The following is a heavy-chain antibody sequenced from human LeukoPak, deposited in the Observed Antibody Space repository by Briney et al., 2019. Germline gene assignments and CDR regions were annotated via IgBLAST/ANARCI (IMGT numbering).Heavy chain of an antibody. CDR2: ISGSGGST. Sequence: GRSLRLSCAASGFTFSSYAMNWVRQAPGRGLEWVSTISGSGGSTFYADSVKGRFTISGDNSKNTLYLQMNSLRAEDTAVYYCAKARGYNGYDFCDYWGQGTLVTVSS. CDR1: GFTFSSYA. J-gene: IGHJ4*02. V-gene: IGHV3-23*01. D-gene: IGHD5-12*01. CDR3: AKARGYNGYDFCDY.